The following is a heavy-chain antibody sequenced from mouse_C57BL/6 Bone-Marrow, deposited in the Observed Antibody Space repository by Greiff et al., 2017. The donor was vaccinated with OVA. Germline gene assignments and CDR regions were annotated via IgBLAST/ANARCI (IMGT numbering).Heavy chain of an antibody. CDR3: ARNLLGWYFDV. J-gene: IGHJ1*03. CDR2: IWSGGST. CDR1: GFSLTSYG. Sequence: VMLVESGPGLVQPSQSLSITCTVSGFSLTSYGVHWVRQSPGKGLEWLGVIWSGGSTHYNAAFISRLSISKDNSKSQVFFKMNSLQADDTAIYYCARNLLGWYFDVWGTGTTVTVSS. V-gene: IGHV2-2*01.